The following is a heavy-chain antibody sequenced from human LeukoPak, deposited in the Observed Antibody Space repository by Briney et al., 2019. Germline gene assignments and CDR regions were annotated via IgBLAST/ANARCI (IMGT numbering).Heavy chain of an antibody. CDR3: ARNFSSGWFDY. CDR1: GGSISSSNYY. CDR2: IYYSGST. J-gene: IGHJ4*02. D-gene: IGHD6-19*01. V-gene: IGHV4-39*07. Sequence: MPSETLSLTCTVSGGSISSSNYYWGWIRQPPGKGLEWIGSIYYSGSTSYNPSLKSRVTISVDTSKNQFSLKVSSVTAADTAVYYCARNFSSGWFDYWGQGTLVTVSS.